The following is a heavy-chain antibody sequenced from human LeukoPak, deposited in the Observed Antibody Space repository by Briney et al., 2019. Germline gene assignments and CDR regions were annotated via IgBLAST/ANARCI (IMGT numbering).Heavy chain of an antibody. Sequence: GGSLRLSCAASGFTVSSNHMSWVRQAPGKGLEWVSVIYSGGYTYYADSVKGRFTISRDNSKNTLYLQMNSLRAEDTAVYYCAREPINYYDSSGYYYGMDVWGQGTTVTVSS. CDR3: AREPINYYDSSGYYYGMDV. V-gene: IGHV3-53*01. D-gene: IGHD3-22*01. J-gene: IGHJ6*02. CDR2: IYSGGYT. CDR1: GFTVSSNH.